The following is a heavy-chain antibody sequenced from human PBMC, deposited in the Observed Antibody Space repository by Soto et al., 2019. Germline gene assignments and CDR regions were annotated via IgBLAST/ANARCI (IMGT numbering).Heavy chain of an antibody. Sequence: ASVKVSCKASGYTFTGYYMHWVRQAPGQGLEWMGWINPNSGGTNYAQKFQGRVTVTRDTSISTAYMELSRPRSDDTAVYYCARVRFLEWSPYNWFDPWGQGTMVTVYS. CDR1: GYTFTGYY. CDR3: ARVRFLEWSPYNWFDP. J-gene: IGHJ5*02. CDR2: INPNSGGT. D-gene: IGHD3-3*01. V-gene: IGHV1-2*02.